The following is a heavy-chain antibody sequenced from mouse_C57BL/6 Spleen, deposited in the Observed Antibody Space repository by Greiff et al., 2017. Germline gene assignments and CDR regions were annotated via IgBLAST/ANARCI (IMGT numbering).Heavy chain of an antibody. V-gene: IGHV5-17*01. J-gene: IGHJ1*03. Sequence: DVMLVESGGGLVKPGGSLKLSCAASGFTFSDYGMHWVRQAPEKGLEWVAYISSGSSTIYYAATVKGRFTISRDNAKNTLFPQMTSLRSEDTAMYYCAKLGRGYFDVWGTGTTVTVSS. D-gene: IGHD4-1*01. CDR2: ISSGSSTI. CDR3: AKLGRGYFDV. CDR1: GFTFSDYG.